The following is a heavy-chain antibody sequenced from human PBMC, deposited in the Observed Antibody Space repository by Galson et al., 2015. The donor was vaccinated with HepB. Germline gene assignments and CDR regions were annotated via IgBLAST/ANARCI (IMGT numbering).Heavy chain of an antibody. V-gene: IGHV1-18*04. CDR1: SYTFSNYG. D-gene: IGHD3-10*01. CDR2: ISAYNGKT. Sequence: SVKVSCKASSYTFSNYGISWVRQAPGQGLEWMGWISAYNGKTNYAQKVQGRVTMTTDTSTSTAYMGLRSLGSDDTAVYYCARDGAYYGLDVWGQGTTVAVSS. CDR3: ARDGAYYGLDV. J-gene: IGHJ6*02.